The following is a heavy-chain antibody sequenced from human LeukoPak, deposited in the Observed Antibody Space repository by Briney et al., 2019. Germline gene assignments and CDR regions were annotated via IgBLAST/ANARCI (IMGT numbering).Heavy chain of an antibody. Sequence: GGSLRLSCTASGFTLSSYEMSWIRQAPGKGLEWVSFISTSSSYIHYADSVKGRFTISRDNAKNSLYLQMNSLRAEDTAVYYCARTSDTSGRLYWYFDLWGRGTLVTVSS. J-gene: IGHJ2*01. CDR2: ISTSSSYI. D-gene: IGHD3-22*01. CDR1: GFTLSSYE. V-gene: IGHV3-21*01. CDR3: ARTSDTSGRLYWYFDL.